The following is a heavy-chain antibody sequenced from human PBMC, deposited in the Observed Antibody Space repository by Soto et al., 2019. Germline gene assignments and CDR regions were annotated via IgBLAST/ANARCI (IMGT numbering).Heavy chain of an antibody. CDR3: AREVLRFLEWLPKTYFDY. D-gene: IGHD3-3*01. Sequence: GESLKISCAASGFTFSDYYMSWIRQAPGKGLEWVSYISSSGSTIYYADSVKGRFTISRDNAKNSLYLQMNSLRAEDTAVYYCAREVLRFLEWLPKTYFDYWGQGTLVTVS. CDR2: ISSSGSTI. V-gene: IGHV3-11*01. J-gene: IGHJ4*02. CDR1: GFTFSDYY.